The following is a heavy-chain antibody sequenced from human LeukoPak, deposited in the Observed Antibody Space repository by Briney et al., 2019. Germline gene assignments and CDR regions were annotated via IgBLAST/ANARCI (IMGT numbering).Heavy chain of an antibody. V-gene: IGHV4-30-4*01. D-gene: IGHD4-23*01. CDR3: ARGLVTLVPSYFNS. Sequence: SQTLSLTCTVSGGSISSGDYYWSWIRQPPGTGLEWIGYIYYSGSTYYNASLKSRVTISVDTSKNQFSLKLSSVTAADTAVYSLARGLVTLVPSYFNSGGQETLAPVS. CDR1: GGSISSGDYY. CDR2: IYYSGST. J-gene: IGHJ4*02.